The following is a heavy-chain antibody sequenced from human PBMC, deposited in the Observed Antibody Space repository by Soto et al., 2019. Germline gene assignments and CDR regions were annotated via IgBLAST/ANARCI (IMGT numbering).Heavy chain of an antibody. D-gene: IGHD3-16*02. J-gene: IGHJ4*02. CDR1: GYTFTSYG. CDR2: ISAYNGNT. Sequence: ASVKVSCKASGYTFTSYGISWVRQAPGQGLEWMGWISAYNGNTNYAQKLQGRVTMTTDTSTSTAYMELRSLRSDDTAVYYCARVWDYIWGSYRDHTYWGQGTLVTVSS. CDR3: ARVWDYIWGSYRDHTY. V-gene: IGHV1-18*01.